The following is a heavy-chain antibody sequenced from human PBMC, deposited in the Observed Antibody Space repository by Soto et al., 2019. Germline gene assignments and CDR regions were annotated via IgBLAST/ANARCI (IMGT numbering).Heavy chain of an antibody. CDR1: GGSMSSYY. J-gene: IGHJ6*02. Sequence: SETLSLTCTVSGGSMSSYYWSWIRQPPGKGLEWIGYIYYSGSTNYNPSLKSRGTMSVDTPKNQFSLNLSSVPAADTSVYYCARRGYGPGFPYYYGMDVWGQGTTVT. CDR3: ARRGYGPGFPYYYGMDV. V-gene: IGHV4-59*01. CDR2: IYYSGST. D-gene: IGHD3-10*01.